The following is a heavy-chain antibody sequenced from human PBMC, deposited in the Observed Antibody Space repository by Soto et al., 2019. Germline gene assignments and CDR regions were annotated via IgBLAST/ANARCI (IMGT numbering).Heavy chain of an antibody. CDR1: GFTFSNYD. CDR2: FCYDGSNE. V-gene: IGHV3-30-3*02. D-gene: IGHD2-15*01. CDR3: AKYSGVGYCSGGSCYVLDF. Sequence: QVHLVDSGGGLVQPGRSLRLSCAASGFTFSNYDMHWVRQAPGKGLEWVALFCYDGSNEYYANSVKGRFTISRYNTNNMSFKQMNRLRPKDTAVYSCAKYSGVGYCSGGSCYVLDFWGQGTLVTVSS. J-gene: IGHJ4*02.